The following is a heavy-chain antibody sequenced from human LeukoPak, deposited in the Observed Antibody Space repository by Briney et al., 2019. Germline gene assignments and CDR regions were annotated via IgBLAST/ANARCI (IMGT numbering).Heavy chain of an antibody. J-gene: IGHJ4*02. CDR1: GGSISSSNW. CDR3: ASSAPDFDWFDY. CDR2: IYHSGST. Sequence: SETLSLTCAVSGGSISSSNWGSWVRPPPGKGLEWIGEIYHSGSTNYNPSLKSRVTISVDKSKNQFSLKLSSVTAADTAVYYCASSAPDFDWFDYWGQGTLVTVSS. D-gene: IGHD3-9*01. V-gene: IGHV4-4*02.